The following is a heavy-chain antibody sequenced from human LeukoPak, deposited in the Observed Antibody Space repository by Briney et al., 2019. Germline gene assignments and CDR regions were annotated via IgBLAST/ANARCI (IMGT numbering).Heavy chain of an antibody. V-gene: IGHV6-1*01. Sequence: SQTLSLTCAISGDSVSSNSAARNWIRQSPSRGLEWLGRTYYRSKWYNDYAVSVKSRITINPDTSKNQFSLQLNSVTPEDTAVYYCTRGRDGYNYAYYYGMDVWGQGTTVTVSS. CDR3: TRGRDGYNYAYYYGMDV. D-gene: IGHD5-24*01. J-gene: IGHJ6*02. CDR1: GDSVSSNSAA. CDR2: TYYRSKWYN.